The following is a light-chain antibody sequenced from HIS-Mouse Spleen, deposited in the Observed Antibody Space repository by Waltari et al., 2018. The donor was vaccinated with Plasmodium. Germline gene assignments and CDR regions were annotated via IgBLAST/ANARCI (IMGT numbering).Light chain of an antibody. CDR3: QQYNNWLFT. CDR2: GAS. Sequence: EIVMTQSPATLSVSPGARATLSCRASQGVSSNLAWYKQNPGQAPRLLIYGASTRPTGIPARFSGSGSGTEFTLTISSLQSEDFAVYYCQQYNNWLFTFGPGTKVEIK. V-gene: IGKV3-15*01. J-gene: IGKJ3*01. CDR1: QGVSSN.